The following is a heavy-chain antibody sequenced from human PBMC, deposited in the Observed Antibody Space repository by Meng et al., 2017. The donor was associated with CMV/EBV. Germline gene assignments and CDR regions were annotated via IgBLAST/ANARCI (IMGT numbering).Heavy chain of an antibody. Sequence: SETLSLTCAVYGGSFSGYYWSWIRQPPGKGLEWIGEINHSGSTNYNPSLKSRVTISVDTSKNQFSLKLSSVTAADTAVYYCARDRDYDFWSGYYYYYYGMDAWGQGTTVTVSS. CDR1: GGSFSGYY. CDR2: INHSGST. J-gene: IGHJ6*02. V-gene: IGHV4-34*01. D-gene: IGHD3-3*01. CDR3: ARDRDYDFWSGYYYYYYGMDA.